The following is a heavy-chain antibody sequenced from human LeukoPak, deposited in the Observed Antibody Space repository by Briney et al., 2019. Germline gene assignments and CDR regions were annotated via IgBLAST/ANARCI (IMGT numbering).Heavy chain of an antibody. J-gene: IGHJ4*02. CDR1: GFTLSRHF. CDR2: MNADGSSS. V-gene: IGHV3-74*01. Sequence: PGGSLRLSCAGSGFTLSRHFMHWVRQAPGKGLVWVSRMNADGSSSNYADSVKGRFTISRDNAKNTLHLQMDSLSAEDTAVYYCTSDTVNTAVGIDYWGQGTLVTVPS. D-gene: IGHD5-18*01. CDR3: TSDTVNTAVGIDY.